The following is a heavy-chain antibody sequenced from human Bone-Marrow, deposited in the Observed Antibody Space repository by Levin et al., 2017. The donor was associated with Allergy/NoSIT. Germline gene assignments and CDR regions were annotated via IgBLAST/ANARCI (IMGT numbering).Heavy chain of an antibody. CDR2: INPSNGGT. J-gene: IGHJ6*03. CDR1: GYTFTGYY. D-gene: IGHD6-13*01. CDR3: ARLGVYTMSDFYYYMDV. V-gene: IGHV1-2*02. Sequence: ASVKVSCKASGYTFTGYYVHWVRQAPGQGLEWMGWINPSNGGTKYAQKFQGRVTMTRDTSINTAYMELSRLRSDDTAVYYCARLGVYTMSDFYYYMDVWGIGTTVTVSS.